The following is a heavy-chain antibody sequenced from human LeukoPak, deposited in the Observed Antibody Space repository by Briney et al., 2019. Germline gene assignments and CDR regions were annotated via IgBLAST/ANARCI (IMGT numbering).Heavy chain of an antibody. D-gene: IGHD2-2*01. J-gene: IGHJ6*02. V-gene: IGHV1-8*01. CDR1: GYTFTSYD. Sequence: ASVKVSCKASGYTFTSYDINWVRQATGQGLEWMGRMNPNSGNTGYAQKFQGRVTMTRNTSISTAYMELSSLRSEDTAVYYCARVKDDIVPAYYGMDVWGQGTTVTVSS. CDR2: MNPNSGNT. CDR3: ARVKDDIVPAYYGMDV.